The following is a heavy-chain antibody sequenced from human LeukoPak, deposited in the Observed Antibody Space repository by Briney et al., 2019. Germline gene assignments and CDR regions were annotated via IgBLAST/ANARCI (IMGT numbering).Heavy chain of an antibody. V-gene: IGHV3-23*01. J-gene: IGHJ4*02. CDR1: GFTFSTYA. Sequence: GGSLRLSCAASGFTFSTYAMIWVRQAPGRGLEWVSTISDSGGNTYYADSVKGRFTISRDNAKNSLYLQMNSLRAEDTAVYYCAKERGYYDSSGIFDYWGQGTLVTVSS. CDR2: ISDSGGNT. CDR3: AKERGYYDSSGIFDY. D-gene: IGHD3-22*01.